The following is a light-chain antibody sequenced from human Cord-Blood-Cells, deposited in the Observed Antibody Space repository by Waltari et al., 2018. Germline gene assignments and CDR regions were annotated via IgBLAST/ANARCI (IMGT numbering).Light chain of an antibody. Sequence: QSALTQPRSVSWSPAQPVTISCTGTSSDVGGYNYVSWYQQHPGKAPKLMIYDVSKRPSGVPDRSAGSKSGNTASLTISGLQAEDEADYYCCSYAGSYTFVVFGGGTKLTVL. J-gene: IGLJ2*01. CDR3: CSYAGSYTFVV. V-gene: IGLV2-11*01. CDR2: DVS. CDR1: SSDVGGYNY.